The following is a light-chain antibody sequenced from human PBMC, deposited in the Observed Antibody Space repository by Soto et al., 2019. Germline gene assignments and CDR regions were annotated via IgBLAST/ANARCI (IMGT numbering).Light chain of an antibody. CDR2: GAS. V-gene: IGKV3-20*01. J-gene: IGKJ1*01. Sequence: EIVLTQSPGTLSLSPGERATLSCRASQSVSSSCLAWYQQKPGQAPRLLIYGASNRATGIPDRFSGSGSGTDFTLTISRLEPQDFAVYYCQQYGNSPWTFGQGTKVEI. CDR3: QQYGNSPWT. CDR1: QSVSSSC.